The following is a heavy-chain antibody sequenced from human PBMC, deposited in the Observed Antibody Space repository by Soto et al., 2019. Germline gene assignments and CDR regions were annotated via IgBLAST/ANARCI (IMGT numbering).Heavy chain of an antibody. V-gene: IGHV3-23*01. D-gene: IGHD3-9*01. J-gene: IGHJ4*02. CDR2: ISGSGGST. Sequence: PGGSLRLSCAASGFTFSSYAMSWVRQAPGKGLEWVSAISGSGGSTYYADPVKGRFTISRDNSKNTLYLQMNSLRAEDTAVYYCAKADILTGYYEFGYWGQGTLVTVS. CDR3: AKADILTGYYEFGY. CDR1: GFTFSSYA.